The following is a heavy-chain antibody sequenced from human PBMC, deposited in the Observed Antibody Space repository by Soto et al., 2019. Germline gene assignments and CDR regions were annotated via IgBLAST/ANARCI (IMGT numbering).Heavy chain of an antibody. V-gene: IGHV4-59*12. J-gene: IGHJ4*02. CDR2: IYYSGST. CDR3: AFLTNYGSGSSPFDY. CDR1: GGSISSYY. Sequence: SETLSLTCTVSGGSISSYYWSWIRQPPGKGLEWIGYIYYSGSTNYNPSLKSRVTISVDTSKNQFSLKLSSVTAADTAVYYCAFLTNYGSGSSPFDYWGQGTLVTVSS. D-gene: IGHD3-10*01.